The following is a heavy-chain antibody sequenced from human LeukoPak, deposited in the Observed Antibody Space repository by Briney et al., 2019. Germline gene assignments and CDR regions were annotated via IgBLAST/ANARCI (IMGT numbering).Heavy chain of an antibody. D-gene: IGHD2-2*01. CDR3: ARGVGLVPAAMALYYYYYMDV. CDR2: INPNSGGT. V-gene: IGHV1-2*02. J-gene: IGHJ6*03. Sequence: GASVKVSCKASGYRFTSYAISWVRQAPGQGLEWMGWINPNSGGTNYAQKFQGRVTMTRDTSISTAYMELSRLRSDDTAVYYCARGVGLVPAAMALYYYYYMDVWGKGTTVTVSS. CDR1: GYRFTSYA.